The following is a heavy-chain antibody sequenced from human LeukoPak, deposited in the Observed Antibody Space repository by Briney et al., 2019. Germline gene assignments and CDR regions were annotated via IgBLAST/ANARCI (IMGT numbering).Heavy chain of an antibody. Sequence: KPSETLSLTCTVSGGSISSYYWSWIRQPPGKGLEWIGYIYYSGSTNYNPSLKSRVTISVDTSKSQFSPKLSSVTAADTAVYYCARAPFWAGYLNYWGQGTLVTVSS. D-gene: IGHD3/OR15-3a*01. CDR1: GGSISSYY. J-gene: IGHJ4*02. V-gene: IGHV4-59*01. CDR3: ARAPFWAGYLNY. CDR2: IYYSGST.